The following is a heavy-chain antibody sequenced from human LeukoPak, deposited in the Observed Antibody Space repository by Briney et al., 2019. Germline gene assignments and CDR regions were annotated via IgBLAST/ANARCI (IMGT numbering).Heavy chain of an antibody. V-gene: IGHV3-74*01. CDR1: GFTFSKNW. CDR3: LTIVETTIDGFDI. J-gene: IGHJ3*02. D-gene: IGHD1-26*01. Sequence: PGGSLRLSCAASGFTFSKNWLHWVRQAPGKGLVWVSRISPDDKTTSYADFVKGRFTVSRDDAKKTLYLQMNSLRAEDTAVYYCLTIVETTIDGFDIWGQGAMVTVSS. CDR2: ISPDDKTT.